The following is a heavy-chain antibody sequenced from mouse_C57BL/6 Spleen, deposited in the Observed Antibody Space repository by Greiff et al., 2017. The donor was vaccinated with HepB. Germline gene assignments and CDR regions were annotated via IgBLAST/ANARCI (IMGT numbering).Heavy chain of an antibody. D-gene: IGHD2-1*01. CDR2: IYPGSGST. V-gene: IGHV1-55*01. Sequence: QVQLQQPGAVLVKSGASVKMSCKASGYTFTSYWITWVKQRPGQGLEWIGDIYPGSGSTNYNEKFKSKATLTVDISSSTAYLQLSILTSEDSAVYYCERRIYYRFAYWGQRSLVTVSA. CDR1: GYTFTSYW. CDR3: ERRIYYRFAY. J-gene: IGHJ3*01.